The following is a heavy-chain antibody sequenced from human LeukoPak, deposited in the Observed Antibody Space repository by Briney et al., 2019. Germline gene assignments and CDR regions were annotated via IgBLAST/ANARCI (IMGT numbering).Heavy chain of an antibody. CDR1: GGSFSGYY. J-gene: IGHJ4*02. V-gene: IGHV4-34*01. CDR3: ARVDSGYDYVGY. CDR2: INHNGST. Sequence: SETLSLTCAVYGGSFSGYYWSWIRQPPGKGLEWIGEINHNGSTNYNPSLKSRVTISVDTSKDQFSPKPSSVTAADTAVYYCARVDSGYDYVGYWGQETLVTVSS. D-gene: IGHD5-12*01.